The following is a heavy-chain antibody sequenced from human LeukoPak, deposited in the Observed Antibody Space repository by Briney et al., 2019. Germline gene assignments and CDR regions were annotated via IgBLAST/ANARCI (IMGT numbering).Heavy chain of an antibody. Sequence: GGSLRLSCAASEFSVGSNYMTWVRQAPGKGLEWVSLIYSGGSTYYADSVKGRFTISRDNSKNTLYLQMNSLRAEDTAVYYCAKDLYTSSWYGGASDYWGQGTLVTVSS. D-gene: IGHD6-13*01. CDR1: EFSVGSNY. CDR2: IYSGGST. J-gene: IGHJ4*02. CDR3: AKDLYTSSWYGGASDY. V-gene: IGHV3-66*01.